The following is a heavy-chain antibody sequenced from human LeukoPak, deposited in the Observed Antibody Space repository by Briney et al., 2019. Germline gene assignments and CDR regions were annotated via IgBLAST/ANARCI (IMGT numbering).Heavy chain of an antibody. CDR2: ISYDGSNK. Sequence: RGGSLRLSCVASGFTFSSYAMHWVRQAPGKGLEWVAVISYDGSNKYYADSVKGRFTISRDNSKNTLYLQMNSLRAEDTAVYYCARDRQWLGNHDAFDIWGQGTMVTVSS. CDR1: GFTFSSYA. CDR3: ARDRQWLGNHDAFDI. V-gene: IGHV3-30-3*01. D-gene: IGHD6-19*01. J-gene: IGHJ3*02.